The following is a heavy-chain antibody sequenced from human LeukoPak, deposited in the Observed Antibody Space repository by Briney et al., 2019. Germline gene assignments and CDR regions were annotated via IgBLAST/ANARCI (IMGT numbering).Heavy chain of an antibody. J-gene: IGHJ5*02. Sequence: ASVKVSFKASGYTFTSYDINWVRQATGQGREWMGWMNPNRGNTGYAQKLQGRVTMTRNTSISPAYMELSSLRSEDTAVYYCARGPTDNWNVDNWFDPWGQGTLGPVSP. CDR1: GYTFTSYD. CDR2: MNPNRGNT. CDR3: ARGPTDNWNVDNWFDP. D-gene: IGHD1-1*01. V-gene: IGHV1-8*01.